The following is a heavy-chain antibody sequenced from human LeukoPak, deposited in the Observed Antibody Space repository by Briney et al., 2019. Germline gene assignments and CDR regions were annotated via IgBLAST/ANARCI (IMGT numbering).Heavy chain of an antibody. Sequence: PGGSLRLSCAASGFTFSSYSMNWVRQAPGKGLEWVSYISSSSSTIYYADSVKGRFTISRGNAKNSLYLQMNSLRAEDTAVYYCARDLSYYDSSGPYYFDYWGQGTLVTVSS. CDR1: GFTFSSYS. D-gene: IGHD3-22*01. J-gene: IGHJ4*02. V-gene: IGHV3-48*01. CDR2: ISSSSSTI. CDR3: ARDLSYYDSSGPYYFDY.